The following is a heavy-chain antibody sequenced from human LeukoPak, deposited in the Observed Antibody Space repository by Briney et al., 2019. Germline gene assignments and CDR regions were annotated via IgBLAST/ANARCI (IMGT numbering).Heavy chain of an antibody. D-gene: IGHD3-9*01. CDR3: AKELRYFDWLGPYFDY. CDR1: GFTFSSYA. V-gene: IGHV3-23*01. J-gene: IGHJ4*02. CDR2: ISGSGGST. Sequence: GGSLRLSCAASGFTFSSYAMSWVRQAPGKGLEWVSAISGSGGSTYYADSVKGRFTISRDNSKNTLYLQMNSLRADDTAVYYCAKELRYFDWLGPYFDYWGQGTLVTVSS.